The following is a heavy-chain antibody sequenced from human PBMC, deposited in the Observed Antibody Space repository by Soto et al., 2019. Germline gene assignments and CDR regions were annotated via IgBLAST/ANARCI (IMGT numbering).Heavy chain of an antibody. Sequence: QVQLVQSGAEVKKPGSSVKVSCKASGGTFSSYTISWVRQAPGQGLEWMGRIIPILGIANYAQKFQGRVTITADKSTSTAYMELSSLRSEDTAVYYCARGHFGSGYYLSRAEYFQHWGQGTLVTVSS. J-gene: IGHJ1*01. CDR3: ARGHFGSGYYLSRAEYFQH. D-gene: IGHD3-22*01. CDR2: IIPILGIA. V-gene: IGHV1-69*02. CDR1: GGTFSSYT.